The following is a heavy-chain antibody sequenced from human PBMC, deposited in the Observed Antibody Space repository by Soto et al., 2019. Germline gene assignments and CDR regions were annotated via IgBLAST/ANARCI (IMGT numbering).Heavy chain of an antibody. CDR1: GFSLSTSGVG. J-gene: IGHJ4*02. Sequence: QITLKESGPPLVKPTQTLTLTCTFSGFSLSTSGVGVGWIRQPPGKALEWLALIYWDDDKRYSPSLKSRLTITKDTSKNQVVLTMTNMDPVDTATYYCAHRTYYYDSSGYFDYWGQGTLVTVSS. D-gene: IGHD3-22*01. V-gene: IGHV2-5*02. CDR3: AHRTYYYDSSGYFDY. CDR2: IYWDDDK.